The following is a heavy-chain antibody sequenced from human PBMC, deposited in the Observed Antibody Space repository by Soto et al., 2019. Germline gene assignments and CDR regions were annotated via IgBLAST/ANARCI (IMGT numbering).Heavy chain of an antibody. CDR3: ARGTNWFDP. V-gene: IGHV3-33*01. CDR2: IYYDGNKK. Sequence: PGGSLRLSCAASGFTFSSYGIHWVRQAPGKGLEWVALIYYDGNKKHYADSVKGRFAISRDNSKNTVLLQMNSLSADDTAVYYCARGTNWFDPWGQGTLVTVS. J-gene: IGHJ5*02. CDR1: GFTFSSYG.